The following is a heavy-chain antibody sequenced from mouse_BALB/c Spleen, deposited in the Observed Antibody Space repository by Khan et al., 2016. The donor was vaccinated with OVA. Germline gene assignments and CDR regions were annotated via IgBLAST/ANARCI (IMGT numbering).Heavy chain of an antibody. V-gene: IGHV5-6*01. CDR1: GFTFSTYG. D-gene: IGHD1-1*01. J-gene: IGHJ3*01. CDR2: INTGGAYT. Sequence: EVELVESGGDFVRPGGSLKLSCAASGFTFSTYGMSWVRQTPDKRLEWVATINTGGAYTYYLDSVKGRFTSSRDNAKNTLYLQLSSLKSEDTAIYYCARLAYYYNSEGFAYWGQGTLVTVSA. CDR3: ARLAYYYNSEGFAY.